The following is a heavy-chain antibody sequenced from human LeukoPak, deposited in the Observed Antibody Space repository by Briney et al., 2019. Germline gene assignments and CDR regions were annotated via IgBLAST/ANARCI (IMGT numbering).Heavy chain of an antibody. V-gene: IGHV4-34*01. CDR1: GGSFNGYS. Sequence: PSETLSLTCAVIGGSFNGYSWTWLRKAPGKGLEWIGDIDHGGNTRYTPSLKSRLIISVDTSNQQFSLNLRSATAADTAVYYCARLEGTSWTGFWLDPWGQGTLVTVSS. J-gene: IGHJ5*02. CDR2: IDHGGNT. CDR3: ARLEGTSWTGFWLDP. D-gene: IGHD3/OR15-3a*01.